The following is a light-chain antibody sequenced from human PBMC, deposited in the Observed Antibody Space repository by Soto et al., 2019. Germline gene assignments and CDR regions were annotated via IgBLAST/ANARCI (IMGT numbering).Light chain of an antibody. CDR3: AAWDASLNGVV. V-gene: IGLV1-44*01. Sequence: QSVLTQPPSASGTPGQRVTISCSGSSSNIGSNTVNWYQQLPGTAPKLLIYSNNQRPSGVPDRFSGSKSGTSASLAISGLQSEDEADDYCAAWDASLNGVVFGGGTSSPS. J-gene: IGLJ2*01. CDR2: SNN. CDR1: SSNIGSNT.